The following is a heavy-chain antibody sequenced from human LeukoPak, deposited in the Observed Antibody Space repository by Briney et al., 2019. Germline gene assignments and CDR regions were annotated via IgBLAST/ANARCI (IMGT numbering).Heavy chain of an antibody. J-gene: IGHJ5*02. V-gene: IGHV1-18*01. CDR1: GYRFSSYG. CDR2: ISGNKGNT. Sequence: ASVTVSCTASGYRFSSYGITWVRQAPGQGLEWMGWISGNKGNTNYAQKFQGRVTMTRDTSTSTVYMELSSLRSEDTAVYYCARNDVAPDPWGQGTLVTVSS. CDR3: ARNDVAPDP.